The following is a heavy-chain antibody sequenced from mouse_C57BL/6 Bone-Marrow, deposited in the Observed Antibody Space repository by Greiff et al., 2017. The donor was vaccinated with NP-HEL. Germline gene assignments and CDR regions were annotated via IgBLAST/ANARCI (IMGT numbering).Heavy chain of an antibody. Sequence: VQRVESGPELVKPGASVKISCKASGYAFSSSWMNWVKQRPGKGLEWIGRIYPGDGDTNYNGKFKGKATLTAAKSSSTAYMQLSSLPSEDAAGYFCARRTTVVAMRYFDVWGTGTTVTVSS. V-gene: IGHV1-82*01. CDR2: IYPGDGDT. D-gene: IGHD1-1*01. J-gene: IGHJ1*03. CDR1: GYAFSSSW. CDR3: ARRTTVVAMRYFDV.